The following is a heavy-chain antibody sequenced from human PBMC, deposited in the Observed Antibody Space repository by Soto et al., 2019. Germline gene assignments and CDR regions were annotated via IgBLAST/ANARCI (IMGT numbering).Heavy chain of an antibody. D-gene: IGHD5-18*01. Sequence: LVNVYCKASGYANTRYYMHCVRQTHEQGLEWMGIINPSGGSTSYAQKFQGRVTMTRDTSTSTVYMELSSLRSEDTAVYYCARGTAWIQLWDNWFDPWGQGTLVTVSS. CDR3: ARGTAWIQLWDNWFDP. CDR1: GYANTRYY. CDR2: INPSGGST. V-gene: IGHV1-46*01. J-gene: IGHJ5*02.